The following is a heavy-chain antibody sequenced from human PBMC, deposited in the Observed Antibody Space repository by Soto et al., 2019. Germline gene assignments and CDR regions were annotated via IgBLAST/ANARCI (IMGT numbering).Heavy chain of an antibody. Sequence: GGSLRLSCAASGFTFSSYGMHWVRQAPGKGLEWVAVIWYDGSNKYYADSVKGRFTISRDNSKNTLYLQMNSLRAEDTAVYYCAREYGSGSFDYWGQGTLVTVSS. CDR2: IWYDGSNK. CDR1: GFTFSSYG. CDR3: AREYGSGSFDY. V-gene: IGHV3-33*01. J-gene: IGHJ4*02. D-gene: IGHD3-10*01.